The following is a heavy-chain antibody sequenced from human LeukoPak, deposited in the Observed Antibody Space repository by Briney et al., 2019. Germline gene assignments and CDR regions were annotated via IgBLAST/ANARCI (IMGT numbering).Heavy chain of an antibody. CDR1: GGSISSSSYY. Sequence: MASETLSLTCTVSGGSISSSSYYWGWIRQPPGKGLEWMGSIYYSGSTYYNSSLKSRVTISVDTSKNQFSLKLTSVTAADTAVYYCATLHVPGTFDFWGQGTMVTVSS. CDR3: ATLHVPGTFDF. V-gene: IGHV4-39*01. J-gene: IGHJ3*01. CDR2: IYYSGST.